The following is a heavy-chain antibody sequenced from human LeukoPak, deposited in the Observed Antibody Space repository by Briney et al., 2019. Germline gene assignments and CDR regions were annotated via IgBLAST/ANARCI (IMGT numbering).Heavy chain of an antibody. Sequence: GGSLRLSCAASGFTFSSHHMTWVRQAPGKGLEWVSSISGSGDNTYYAESVKGRFTISRDNSKNTLFLQMNSLRAEDTAVFYCAKRSGYTTGWFFDFWGQGTLVTVSS. CDR2: ISGSGDNT. CDR1: GFTFSSHH. V-gene: IGHV3-23*01. D-gene: IGHD6-19*01. J-gene: IGHJ4*02. CDR3: AKRSGYTTGWFFDF.